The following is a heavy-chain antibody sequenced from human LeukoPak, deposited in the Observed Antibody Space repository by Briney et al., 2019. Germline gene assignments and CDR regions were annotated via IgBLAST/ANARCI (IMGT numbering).Heavy chain of an antibody. CDR2: IYYSGST. J-gene: IGHJ4*02. V-gene: IGHV4-30-4*08. CDR1: GGSISSGGYY. D-gene: IGHD3-9*01. Sequence: SQTLSLTCTVSGGSISSGGYYWSWIRQHPGKGLEWTGYIYYSGSTYSNPSLKSRVTISVDTSKNQFSLKLSSVTAADTAVYYCAREVMTGYYIHYFDYWGQGTLVTVSS. CDR3: AREVMTGYYIHYFDY.